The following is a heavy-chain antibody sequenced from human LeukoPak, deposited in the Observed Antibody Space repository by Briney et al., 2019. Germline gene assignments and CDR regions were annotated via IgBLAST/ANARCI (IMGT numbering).Heavy chain of an antibody. CDR1: GFTVSSNY. D-gene: IGHD3-22*01. J-gene: IGHJ4*02. CDR3: VRSAFHAGSGNYYDY. CDR2: IYSSGNT. V-gene: IGHV3-66*02. Sequence: GGSLKLSCAASGFTVSSNYLSWVRQAPGKGLEWVSTIYSSGNTYYADSVKGRFTISRDNSKNTLYLQMNSLRADDTAVYYCVRSAFHAGSGNYYDYWGQGTLVTVSS.